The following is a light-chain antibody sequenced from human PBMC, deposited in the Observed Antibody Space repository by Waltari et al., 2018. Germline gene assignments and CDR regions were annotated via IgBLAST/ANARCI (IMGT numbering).Light chain of an antibody. J-gene: IGKJ1*01. CDR1: QNINRF. V-gene: IGKV1-39*01. CDR3: QLCYSTLSCT. Sequence: DIQMTQSPSSLSASVGDTVTITCRASQNINRFLNWYQQESGRAPKLLISGATSLQNGVPARFSASGFGTDCTLTISSLQPEDLASDYCQLCYSTLSCTFGQGTKVEI. CDR2: GAT.